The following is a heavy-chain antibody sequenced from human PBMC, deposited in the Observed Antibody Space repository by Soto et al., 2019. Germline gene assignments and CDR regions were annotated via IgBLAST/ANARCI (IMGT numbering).Heavy chain of an antibody. CDR2: IDPSDSYT. CDR3: AVSNYVGYYYYYGMDV. V-gene: IGHV5-10-1*01. J-gene: IGHJ6*02. D-gene: IGHD4-4*01. Sequence: GESVKISCKGSGYSFTIYWISWVLQMPWKGLEWMGRIDPSDSYTNYSPSFQGHVTISADKSISTAYLQWSSLKASDTAMYYCAVSNYVGYYYYYGMDVWGQGTTVTVSS. CDR1: GYSFTIYW.